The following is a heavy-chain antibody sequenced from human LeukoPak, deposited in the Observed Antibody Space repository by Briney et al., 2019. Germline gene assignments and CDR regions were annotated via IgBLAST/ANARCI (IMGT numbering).Heavy chain of an antibody. D-gene: IGHD6-6*01. CDR1: GYSISGGYY. CDR3: ARVAARSSGRYYYYYYYMDV. CDR2: IYYSGST. J-gene: IGHJ6*03. V-gene: IGHV4-38-2*02. Sequence: SETLSLTCTVSGYSISGGYYWGWIRPPPGKGLEWIGSIYYSGSTYYNPSLKSRVTISVDTSKNQFSLKLSSVTAADTAVYYCARVAARSSGRYYYYYYYMDVWGKGTTVTVSS.